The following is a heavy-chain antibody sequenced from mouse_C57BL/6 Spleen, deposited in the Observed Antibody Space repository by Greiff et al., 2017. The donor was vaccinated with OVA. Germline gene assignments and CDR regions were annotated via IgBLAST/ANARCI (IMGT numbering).Heavy chain of an antibody. CDR3: ARQDSFFDY. CDR1: GFTFSSYG. CDR2: ISSGGSYT. V-gene: IGHV5-6*02. Sequence: EVKLVESGGDLVKPGGSLKLSCAASGFTFSSYGMPWVRQTPDKRLEWVATISSGGSYTYYPDSVKGRFTISRDNAKNTLYLQMSSLKSEDTAMYYCARQDSFFDYWGQGTTLTVSS. J-gene: IGHJ2*01.